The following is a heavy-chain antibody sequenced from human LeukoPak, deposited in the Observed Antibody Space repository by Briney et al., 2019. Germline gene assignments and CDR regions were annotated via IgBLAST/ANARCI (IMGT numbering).Heavy chain of an antibody. V-gene: IGHV4-31*03. J-gene: IGHJ3*02. CDR3: AREGKHITYDSSGPSFDI. CDR1: GGSISSGGYY. Sequence: PSETLSLTCTVSGGSISSGGYYWSWIRQHPGKGLEWIGYIYHSGSTYYNPSLKSRVTISVDTSKNQFSLKLSSVTAADTAVYYCAREGKHITYDSSGPSFDIWGQGTMVTVSS. D-gene: IGHD3-22*01. CDR2: IYHSGST.